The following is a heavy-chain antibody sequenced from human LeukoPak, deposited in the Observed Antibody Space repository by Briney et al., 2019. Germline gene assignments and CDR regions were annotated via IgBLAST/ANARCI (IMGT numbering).Heavy chain of an antibody. J-gene: IGHJ6*03. CDR3: PRKSVAATPRDIVYQYSYMDV. CDR1: GYTFTSYA. Sequence: ASVKVSCKSSGYTFTSYAMNWGGQAPGQGGEGRGWISTNTGNPTYAQGFTGRVGLSLDTSISKTYLQISRQKAEDTAVYYCPRKSVAATPRDIVYQYSYMDVWGKGTTVTVSS. CDR2: ISTNTGNP. V-gene: IGHV7-4-1*02. D-gene: IGHD2-15*01.